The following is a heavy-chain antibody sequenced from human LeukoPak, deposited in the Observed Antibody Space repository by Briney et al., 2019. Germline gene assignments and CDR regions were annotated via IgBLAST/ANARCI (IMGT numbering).Heavy chain of an antibody. J-gene: IGHJ3*02. V-gene: IGHV3-21*01. CDR2: ITSSSSNI. Sequence: PGGSLRLSCAASGFTFSSYSMNWVRQAPGKGLEWVSSITSSSSNIYYADSVRGRFTVSRDNAKHALYLQMNSLRAEDTAVYYCARGLNWNYVGNAFDIWGQGTMVTVSS. CDR3: ARGLNWNYVGNAFDI. D-gene: IGHD1-7*01. CDR1: GFTFSSYS.